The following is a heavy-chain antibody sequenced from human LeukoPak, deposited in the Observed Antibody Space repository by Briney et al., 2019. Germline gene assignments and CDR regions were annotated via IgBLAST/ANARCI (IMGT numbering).Heavy chain of an antibody. J-gene: IGHJ4*02. CDR1: GGSFNGYY. V-gene: IGHV4-34*01. CDR2: INHSGST. D-gene: IGHD1-14*01. CDR3: ARGETGHLGY. Sequence: SETLSLTCAVYGGSFNGYYWSWIRQPPGKGLEWIGEINHSGSTNYNPSLKSRVTISVDTSKNQFSLKLSSVTAADTAVYYCARGETGHLGYWGQGTLVTVSS.